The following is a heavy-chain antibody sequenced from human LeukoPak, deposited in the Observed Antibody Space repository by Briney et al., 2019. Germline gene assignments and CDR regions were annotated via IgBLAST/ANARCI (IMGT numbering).Heavy chain of an antibody. D-gene: IGHD2-15*01. CDR3: AGVVVVAATYYGMDV. CDR1: GGSFSGYY. J-gene: IGHJ6*02. Sequence: SETLSLTCAVYGGSFSGYYWSWIRQPPGKGLEWIGEINHSGSTNYNPSLKSRVNISVDTSKNQFSLKLSSVTAADTAVYYCAGVVVVAATYYGMDVWGQGTTVTVSS. CDR2: INHSGST. V-gene: IGHV4-34*01.